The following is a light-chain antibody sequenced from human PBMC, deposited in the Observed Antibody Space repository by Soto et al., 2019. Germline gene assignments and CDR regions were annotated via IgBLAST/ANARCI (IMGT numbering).Light chain of an antibody. CDR1: ESISTN. CDR3: QQYGSSPQT. J-gene: IGKJ1*01. Sequence: EIEMTSSRATVSVSPGERVSXSCRASESISTNLVWYQQKPGQANRLIIYDASRGATGITDRLSGSGSGTDFTLTISRLEPEDFAVYYCQQYGSSPQTFGQGTKVDI. V-gene: IGKV3-20*01. CDR2: DAS.